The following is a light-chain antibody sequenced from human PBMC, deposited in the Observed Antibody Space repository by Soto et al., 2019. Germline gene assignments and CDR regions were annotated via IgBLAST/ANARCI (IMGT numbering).Light chain of an antibody. CDR2: EVS. CDR3: SSYTSSSFHVL. Sequence: QSALTQPASVSGSPGQSITISCTGTSSDVGGYNFVSWYQQHPGKAPKLIIYEVSDRPSGVSNRFSGSKSGNTASLTISGLQAEDEAHYHCSSYTSSSFHVLFGGGTKLTVL. CDR1: SSDVGGYNF. V-gene: IGLV2-14*01. J-gene: IGLJ2*01.